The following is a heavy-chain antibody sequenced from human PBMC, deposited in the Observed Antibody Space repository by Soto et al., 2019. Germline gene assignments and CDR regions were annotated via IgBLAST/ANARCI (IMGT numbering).Heavy chain of an antibody. J-gene: IGHJ6*02. CDR3: AREPTYYDFWSGYLSDYYGMDV. D-gene: IGHD3-3*01. CDR1: GDSIGSGNKY. V-gene: IGHV4-30-4*02. Sequence: SETLSLTCTVSGDSIGSGNKYWSWIRQAPGKGLEWIGYIFSSGTTYYNPSLKSRLTMSLDTSQNQFSLKLNSVTAADTAVYYCAREPTYYDFWSGYLSDYYGMDVWGQGTTVTVSS. CDR2: IFSSGTT.